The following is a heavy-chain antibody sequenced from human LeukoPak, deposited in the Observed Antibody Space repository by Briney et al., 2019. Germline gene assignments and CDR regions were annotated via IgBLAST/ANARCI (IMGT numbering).Heavy chain of an antibody. J-gene: IGHJ4*02. CDR3: ARAVSRWSYGY. D-gene: IGHD4-23*01. CDR1: GFTFSSYA. V-gene: IGHV3-30-3*01. Sequence: GGSLRLSCAASGFTFSSYAMHWVRQAPGKGLEWVAVISYDGSNKYYADSVKGRFTISRDNSKNTLYLQMNSLRAEDTAVYYCARAVSRWSYGYWGQGTLVTVSS. CDR2: ISYDGSNK.